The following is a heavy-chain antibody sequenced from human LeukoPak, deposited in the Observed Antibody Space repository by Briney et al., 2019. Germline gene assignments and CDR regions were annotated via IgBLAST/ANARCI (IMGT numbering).Heavy chain of an antibody. Sequence: SETLSLTCTVSDGSVSSVGYYWGWIRQPPGKGLEWIGNIYYSGTTYYNPSLASRVTIFVDTSKNQFSLRLSSVTAADTAVYYCARRDQAIDYWGQGTLVTVSS. D-gene: IGHD5-24*01. V-gene: IGHV4-39*01. CDR1: DGSVSSVGYY. CDR2: IYYSGTT. J-gene: IGHJ4*02. CDR3: ARRDQAIDY.